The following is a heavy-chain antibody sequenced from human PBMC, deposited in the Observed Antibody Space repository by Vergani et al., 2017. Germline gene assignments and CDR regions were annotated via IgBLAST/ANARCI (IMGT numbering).Heavy chain of an antibody. D-gene: IGHD2-2*01. CDR3: ARYQLLHYYYYGMDV. Sequence: QVQLVPSGAEVKTPGASVTVSCKASGYTFTSYYMHLVRQAPGQGLEWMGIINPSGGSTSYAQKFQGRVTMTRDTSTSTVYMELSSLRSEDTAVYYCARYQLLHYYYYGMDVWGQGTTVTVSS. V-gene: IGHV1-46*01. J-gene: IGHJ6*02. CDR2: INPSGGST. CDR1: GYTFTSYY.